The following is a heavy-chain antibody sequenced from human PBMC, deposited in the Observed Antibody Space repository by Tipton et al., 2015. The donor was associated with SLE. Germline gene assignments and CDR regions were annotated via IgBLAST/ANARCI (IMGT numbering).Heavy chain of an antibody. J-gene: IGHJ3*02. CDR3: VKDRMVRFDAFDI. V-gene: IGHV3-64D*06. D-gene: IGHD3-10*01. CDR1: GFTFSSYA. CDR2: ISSNGGST. Sequence: SLRLSCSASGFTFSSYAMHWVRQAPGKGLEYVSAISSNGGSTYYADSVKGRFTISRDNSKSTLYLQMSSLRAEDTAVYYCVKDRMVRFDAFDIWGQGTMVTVSS.